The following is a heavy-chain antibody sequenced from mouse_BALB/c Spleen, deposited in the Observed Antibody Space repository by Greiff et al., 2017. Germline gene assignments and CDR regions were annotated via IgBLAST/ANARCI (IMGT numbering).Heavy chain of an antibody. J-gene: IGHJ1*01. Sequence: EVKLVESGGGLVKPGGSLKLSCAASGFTFSSYAMSWVRQTPEKRLEWVASISSGGSTYYPDSVKGRFTISRDNARNILYLQMSSLRSEDTAMYYCARSGSSYIHWYFDVWGAGTTVTVSS. CDR2: ISSGGST. CDR3: ARSGSSYIHWYFDV. D-gene: IGHD1-1*01. CDR1: GFTFSSYA. V-gene: IGHV5-6-5*01.